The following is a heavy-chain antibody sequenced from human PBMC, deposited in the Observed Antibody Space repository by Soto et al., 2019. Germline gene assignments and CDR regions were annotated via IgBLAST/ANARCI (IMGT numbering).Heavy chain of an antibody. CDR1: GFTFSSSW. CDR2: IKEDGSEK. J-gene: IGHJ6*02. CDR3: ARDPAPVGYHGLDV. D-gene: IGHD2-2*01. V-gene: IGHV3-7*01. Sequence: GGSLRLSCAASGFTFSSSWMTWVRQAPGKGLAWVANIKEDGSEKYYVDSVKGRFTISRDNTNESLYLQMNSLRAEDTAVYYCARDPAPVGYHGLDVWGQGTTVTVSS.